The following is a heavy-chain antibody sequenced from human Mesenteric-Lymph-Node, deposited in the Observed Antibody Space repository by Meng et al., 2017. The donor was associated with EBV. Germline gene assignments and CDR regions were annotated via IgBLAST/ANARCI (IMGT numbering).Heavy chain of an antibody. Sequence: QLVGVGGCLVKPGGSLRLSCAASGFTFSDYSMNWVRQAPGKGLEWVSSISRSSSYIYYADSVKGRFTISRDNSKNSLDLQMNSLRVEDTAVYYCARGKYYYDSSGYVDYWGQGTLVTVSS. V-gene: IGHV3-21*02. J-gene: IGHJ4*02. CDR1: GFTFSDYS. D-gene: IGHD3-22*01. CDR3: ARGKYYYDSSGYVDY. CDR2: ISRSSSYI.